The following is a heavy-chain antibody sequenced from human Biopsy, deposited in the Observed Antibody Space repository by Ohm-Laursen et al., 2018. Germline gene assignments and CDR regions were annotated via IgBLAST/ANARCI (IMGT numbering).Heavy chain of an antibody. CDR1: GYTFTRHY. CDR3: ARWETTLGRSLDS. J-gene: IGHJ4*02. Sequence: ASVKVSCKASGYTFTRHYINWVRQATGQGLEWIGWMSPNTGNTVYAQRFQDRVTMTSDTSTGTAYMEMTSLTFDDTAVYFCARWETTLGRSLDSWGQGTLVAVSS. CDR2: MSPNTGNT. D-gene: IGHD1-26*01. V-gene: IGHV1-8*01.